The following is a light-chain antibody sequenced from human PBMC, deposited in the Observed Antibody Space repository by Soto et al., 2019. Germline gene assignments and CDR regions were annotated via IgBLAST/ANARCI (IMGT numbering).Light chain of an antibody. Sequence: GDRVTITCRANQSISNWLAWYQQKPGKAPKFLIYDASSLESGVPSRFSGSGSGTEFTLTISSLQPDDFATYYCQQYNSYPPWTFGQGTKVDI. CDR2: DAS. J-gene: IGKJ1*01. V-gene: IGKV1-5*01. CDR1: QSISNW. CDR3: QQYNSYPPWT.